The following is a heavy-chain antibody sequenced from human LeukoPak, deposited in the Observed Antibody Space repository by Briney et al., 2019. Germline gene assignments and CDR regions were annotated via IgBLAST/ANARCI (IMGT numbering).Heavy chain of an antibody. J-gene: IGHJ6*03. CDR3: ARARGDYDFWSGHYYYYMDV. V-gene: IGHV1-8*03. CDR2: MNPNSGNT. D-gene: IGHD3-3*01. Sequence: ASVKVSCKASGYTFTSYDINWVRQATGQGLEWVGWMNPNSGNTGYAQKFQGRVTITRNTSISTAYMELSSLRSEDTAVYYCARARGDYDFWSGHYYYYMDVWGKGTTVTVSS. CDR1: GYTFTSYD.